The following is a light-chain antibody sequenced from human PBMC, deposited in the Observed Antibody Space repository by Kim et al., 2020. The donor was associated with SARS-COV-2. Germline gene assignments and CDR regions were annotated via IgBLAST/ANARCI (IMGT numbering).Light chain of an antibody. CDR2: KDS. J-gene: IGLJ2*01. CDR3: QSADSSGTYHGV. V-gene: IGLV3-25*03. CDR1: ALPKQY. Sequence: SYELTQPPSVSVSPGQTARITCSGDALPKQYAYWYQQKPGQAPVLVIYKDSERPSGIPERFSGSSSGTTVTLTISGVQAEDEADYYCQSADSSGTYHGVF.